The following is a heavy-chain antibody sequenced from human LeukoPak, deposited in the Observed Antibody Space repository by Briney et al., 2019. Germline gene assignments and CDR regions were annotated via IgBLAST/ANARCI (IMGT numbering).Heavy chain of an antibody. Sequence: GGSLRLSCAASGFTVSNNYMSWVRQAPGKGLEWVSVISRSGSGGSTYYADSVKGRFTISRDNSKNTLYLQMNSLRAEDTAVYYCAKALSVDFWSGYQPFDYWGQGTLVTVSS. CDR3: AKALSVDFWSGYQPFDY. J-gene: IGHJ4*02. D-gene: IGHD3-3*01. V-gene: IGHV3-23*01. CDR1: GFTVSNNY. CDR2: ISRSGSGGST.